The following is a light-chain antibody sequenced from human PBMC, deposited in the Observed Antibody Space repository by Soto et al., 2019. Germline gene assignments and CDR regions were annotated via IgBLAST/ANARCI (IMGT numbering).Light chain of an antibody. V-gene: IGKV1-5*01. CDR1: HSISSC. J-gene: IGKJ4*01. CDR3: QQHHSY. CDR2: GAS. Sequence: QMYLSAATLSAYIGDRVTMTCRASHSISSCLAWYQQKPGKAPKLLIYGASSLESGVPSRFSGSGSGTEFTLTISSLQPDDFATYYCQQHHSYFGGGTNVDVK.